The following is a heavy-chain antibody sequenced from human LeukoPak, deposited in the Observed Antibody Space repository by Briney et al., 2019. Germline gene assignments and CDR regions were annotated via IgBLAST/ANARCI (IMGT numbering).Heavy chain of an antibody. D-gene: IGHD2-15*01. Sequence: ASVKVSCKVSGYTLTELSMHWVRQAPGKGLEWMGGFDPEDGETIYAQKFQGRVTMTEDTSTDTAYMELSSLRSEDTAVYYCATDDGACSGGSCYFFDYWGQGTLVTVSS. CDR3: ATDDGACSGGSCYFFDY. CDR2: FDPEDGET. J-gene: IGHJ4*02. V-gene: IGHV1-24*01. CDR1: GYTLTELS.